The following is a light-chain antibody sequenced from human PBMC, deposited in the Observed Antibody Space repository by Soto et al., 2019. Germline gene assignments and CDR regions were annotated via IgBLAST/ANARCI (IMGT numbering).Light chain of an antibody. CDR1: SSNIGSNT. J-gene: IGLJ2*01. V-gene: IGLV1-44*01. CDR2: SNN. CDR3: VAWDDSLNGYVV. Sequence: QSALTQPASVSGSPGQSITISCTGSSSNIGSNTVNWYQQLPGTAPKLVIYSNNQRPSGVPDRFSGSKSGTSASLAISGLQSEDEADYYCVAWDDSLNGYVVFGGGTKVTVL.